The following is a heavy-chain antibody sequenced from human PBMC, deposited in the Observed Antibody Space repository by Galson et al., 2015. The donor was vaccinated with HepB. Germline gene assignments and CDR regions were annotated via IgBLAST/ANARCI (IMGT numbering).Heavy chain of an antibody. V-gene: IGHV3-21*01. CDR1: GFTFSSYS. Sequence: SLRLSCAASGFTFSSYSMNWVRQAPGKGLEWVSSISSSSSYIYYADSVKGRFTISRDNAKNSLYLQMNSLRAEDTAVYYCARWGEAGSGSYYKEGYYGMDVWGQGTTVTVSS. D-gene: IGHD3-10*01. CDR2: ISSSSSYI. CDR3: ARWGEAGSGSYYKEGYYGMDV. J-gene: IGHJ6*02.